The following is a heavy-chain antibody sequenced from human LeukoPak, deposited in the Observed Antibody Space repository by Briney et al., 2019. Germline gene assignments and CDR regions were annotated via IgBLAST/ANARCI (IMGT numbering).Heavy chain of an antibody. CDR3: STGTVTTLWGLYY. J-gene: IGHJ4*02. D-gene: IGHD4-17*01. CDR1: GFTFSSYG. V-gene: IGHV3-23*01. Sequence: PGGSLRLSCAASGFTFSSYGMHWVRQAPGKGLEWISGISGSGLRTYYADSVKGRFTISRDNSKNTLYLQMNSLRAEDTAVYYCSTGTVTTLWGLYYWGQGTLVTVSS. CDR2: ISGSGLRT.